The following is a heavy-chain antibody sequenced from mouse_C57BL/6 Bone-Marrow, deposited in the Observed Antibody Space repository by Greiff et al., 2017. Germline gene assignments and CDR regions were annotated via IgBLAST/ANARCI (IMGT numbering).Heavy chain of an antibody. D-gene: IGHD2-3*01. V-gene: IGHV1-64*01. Sequence: VQLQQPGAELVKPGASVKLSCKASGYTFTSYWMHWVKQRPGQGLEWIGMIHPNSGSTNYNEKFKSKATLTVDKSSSTAYMQLSSLTSEDSAVYYCGRIFDGYYLFYWGQGTSVTVSS. J-gene: IGHJ4*01. CDR3: GRIFDGYYLFY. CDR2: IHPNSGST. CDR1: GYTFTSYW.